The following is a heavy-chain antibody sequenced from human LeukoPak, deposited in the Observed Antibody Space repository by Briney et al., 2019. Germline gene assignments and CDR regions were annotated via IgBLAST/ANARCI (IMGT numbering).Heavy chain of an antibody. D-gene: IGHD3-22*01. CDR3: ARNSDYDSSGYVGY. CDR2: IWYDGSNK. J-gene: IGHJ4*02. V-gene: IGHV3-33*01. Sequence: GRSLRPSCAASGFTFSSYGMHWVRQAPGKGLEWVAVIWYDGSNKYYADSVKGRFTISRDNSKNTLYLQMNSLRAEDTAVYYCARNSDYDSSGYVGYWGQGTLVTVSS. CDR1: GFTFSSYG.